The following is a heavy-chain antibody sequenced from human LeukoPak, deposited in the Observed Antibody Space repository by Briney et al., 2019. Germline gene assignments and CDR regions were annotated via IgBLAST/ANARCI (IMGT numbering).Heavy chain of an antibody. CDR2: ISRMGGRT. V-gene: IGHV3-64D*06. J-gene: IGHJ4*02. CDR3: VKDLPAGGGVDY. D-gene: IGHD2-2*01. CDR1: GFTFSTYA. Sequence: GGPLRLSCSASGFTFSTYAMHWVCQAPGKGLEYVSAISRMGGRTYYTSTLTCRFTLSRDNSKNPLYLQMSCLRAEDTAVYYCVKDLPAGGGVDYWGQGTLVTVSS.